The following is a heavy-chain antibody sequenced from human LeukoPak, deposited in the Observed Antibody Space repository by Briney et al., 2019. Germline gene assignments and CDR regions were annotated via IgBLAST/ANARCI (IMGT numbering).Heavy chain of an antibody. J-gene: IGHJ3*02. Sequence: ASVKVSCKASGYTFTSYGISWVRQAPGQGLEWMGWISAYNGNTNYAQKLQGRVTMTTDTSTSTAYMELRSLRSDDTAVYYCARDANSGWFLDAFDIWGQGTMVTVSS. CDR1: GYTFTSYG. V-gene: IGHV1-18*01. D-gene: IGHD6-19*01. CDR3: ARDANSGWFLDAFDI. CDR2: ISAYNGNT.